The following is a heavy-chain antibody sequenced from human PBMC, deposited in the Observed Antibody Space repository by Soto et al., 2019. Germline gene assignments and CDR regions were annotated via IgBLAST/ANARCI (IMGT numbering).Heavy chain of an antibody. D-gene: IGHD6-19*01. CDR1: GFTFSGSV. CDR2: INSKANNYAT. Sequence: EMQLVESGGGLVQPGGSLKLSCAASGFTFSGSVMHWVRQASGKGLEWVGHINSKANNYATAYAASVKGRFTISRDDLKNTAYLQMSSLKTEDTAVYYCTRQRTVAVAGSDYYYGMDVWGQGTTVTVSS. J-gene: IGHJ6*02. CDR3: TRQRTVAVAGSDYYYGMDV. V-gene: IGHV3-73*02.